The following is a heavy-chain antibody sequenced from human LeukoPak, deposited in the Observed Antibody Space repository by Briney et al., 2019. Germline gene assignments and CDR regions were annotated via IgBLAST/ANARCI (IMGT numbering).Heavy chain of an antibody. V-gene: IGHV3-21*01. Sequence: GGSLRLSCAASGFTFSRFTMNWVRQAPGKGLEWVSSISNNGAYIYYADSLRGRLTISRDNAKNSLYLQVNRLGAEDTAVYYCAREGGFHYDSSGDAFDIWGQGTMVTVSS. J-gene: IGHJ3*02. D-gene: IGHD3-22*01. CDR1: GFTFSRFT. CDR2: ISNNGAYI. CDR3: AREGGFHYDSSGDAFDI.